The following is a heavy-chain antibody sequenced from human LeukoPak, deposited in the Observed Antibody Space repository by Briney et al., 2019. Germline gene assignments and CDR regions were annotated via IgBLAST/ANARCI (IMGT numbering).Heavy chain of an antibody. CDR3: ARVVGRMDV. J-gene: IGHJ6*04. Sequence: SETLSLTCAVYGGSFSGYYWSWIRQPPGEGLEWIGEINHSGSTNYNPSLKSRVTISVDTSKNQFSLKLSSVTAADTAVYYCARVVGRMDVWGKGTTVTVSS. CDR2: INHSGST. CDR1: GGSFSGYY. V-gene: IGHV4-34*01.